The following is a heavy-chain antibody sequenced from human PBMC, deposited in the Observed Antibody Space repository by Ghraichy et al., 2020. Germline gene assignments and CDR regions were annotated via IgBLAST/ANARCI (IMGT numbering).Heavy chain of an antibody. V-gene: IGHV3-21*01. J-gene: IGHJ4*02. Sequence: GGSLRLSCAASGFTFSSYSMNWVRQAPGKGLEWVSSISSSSSYIYYADSVKGRFTISRDNAKNSLYLQMNSLRAEDTAVYYCARAIFKYNDIVVVVAATGYFDYWGQGTLVTVSS. CDR3: ARAIFKYNDIVVVVAATGYFDY. D-gene: IGHD2-15*01. CDR1: GFTFSSYS. CDR2: ISSSSSYI.